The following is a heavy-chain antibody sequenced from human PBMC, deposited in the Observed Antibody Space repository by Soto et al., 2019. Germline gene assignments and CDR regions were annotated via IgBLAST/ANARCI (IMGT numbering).Heavy chain of an antibody. D-gene: IGHD6-13*01. CDR2: ISGSGGST. V-gene: IGHV3-23*01. CDR1: GFTFSSYA. J-gene: IGHJ4*02. CDR3: ARRSSSCYFDY. Sequence: GGSLRLSCAASGFTFSSYAMNWVRQAPGKGLEWVSVISGSGGSTYYADSVKGRFTISRDNSKNTLYLQMNSLRAEDTAVYYCARRSSSCYFDYWGQGTLVTGSS.